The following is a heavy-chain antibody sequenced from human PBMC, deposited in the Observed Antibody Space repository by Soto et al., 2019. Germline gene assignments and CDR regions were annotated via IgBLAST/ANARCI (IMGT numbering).Heavy chain of an antibody. CDR3: AREYSNSPEAFDS. J-gene: IGHJ4*02. D-gene: IGHD1-26*01. V-gene: IGHV4-61*08. CDR2: IYSTGRT. CDR1: GGSVNSDDYY. Sequence: SETLSLTCTVSGGSVNSDDYYWSWIRQPPGKGLEWIGYIYSTGRTNYNPSLMSRVTISLDTSRNQFSLRLSSVTAADTAVFYCAREYSNSPEAFDSWGQGTLVTVSS.